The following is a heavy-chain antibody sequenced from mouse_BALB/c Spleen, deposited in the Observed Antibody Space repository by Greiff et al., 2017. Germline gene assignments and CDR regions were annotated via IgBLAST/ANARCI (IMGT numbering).Heavy chain of an antibody. CDR3: ARSYYGNRDYAMDY. CDR1: GYTFTSYW. D-gene: IGHD2-10*01. CDR2: IYPSDSYT. Sequence: QVQLQQPGAELVRPGASVKLSCKASGYTFTSYWINWVKQRPGQGLEWIGNIYPSDSYTNYNQKFKDKATLTVDKSSSTAYMQLSSPTSEDSAVYYCARSYYGNRDYAMDYWGQGTSVTVSS. V-gene: IGHV1-69*02. J-gene: IGHJ4*01.